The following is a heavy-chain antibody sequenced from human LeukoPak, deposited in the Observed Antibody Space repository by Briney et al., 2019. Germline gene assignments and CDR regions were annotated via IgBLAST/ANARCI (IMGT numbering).Heavy chain of an antibody. D-gene: IGHD3-9*01. J-gene: IGHJ4*02. Sequence: GGSLRLSCAASGFTFSSYSMNWVRQAPGKGLEWVSSISSSSSYIYYADSVKGRFTISRDNAKNSLYLQMNSLRAEDTAVYYCARGSELRYFDWLLYDWGQGTLVTVSS. V-gene: IGHV3-21*01. CDR1: GFTFSSYS. CDR2: ISSSSSYI. CDR3: ARGSELRYFDWLLYD.